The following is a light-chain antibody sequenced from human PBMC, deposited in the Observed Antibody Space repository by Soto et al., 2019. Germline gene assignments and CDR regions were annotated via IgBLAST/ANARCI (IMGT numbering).Light chain of an antibody. V-gene: IGLV2-18*02. Sequence: HSALTQPPSVSGSPGQSVTISCSGSSSDVGSHKSVSWYKQAPGTSPKLIIFEVNNRPSGVPDRFSESKSGNTASLTISGLQPEDEAAYYCSAYIASITSHVFGTGTKVTVL. CDR1: SSDVGSHKS. J-gene: IGLJ1*01. CDR3: SAYIASITSHV. CDR2: EVN.